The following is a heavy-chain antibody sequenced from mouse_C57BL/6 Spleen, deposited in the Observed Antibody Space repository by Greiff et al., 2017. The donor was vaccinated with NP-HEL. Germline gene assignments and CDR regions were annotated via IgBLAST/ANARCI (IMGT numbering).Heavy chain of an antibody. CDR2: IDPSDSYT. D-gene: IGHD1-1*01. CDR3: ARRGPSYYGRDRGYFDV. J-gene: IGHJ1*03. CDR1: GYTFTSYW. Sequence: QVHVKQPGAELVMPGASVKLSCKASGYTFTSYWMHWVKQRPGQGLEWIGEIDPSDSYTNYNQKFKGKSTLTVDKSSSTAYMQLSSLTSEDSAVYYCARRGPSYYGRDRGYFDVWGTGTTVTVSS. V-gene: IGHV1-69*01.